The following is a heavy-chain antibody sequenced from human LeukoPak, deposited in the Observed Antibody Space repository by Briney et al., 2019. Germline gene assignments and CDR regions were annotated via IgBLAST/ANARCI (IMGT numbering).Heavy chain of an antibody. CDR1: GFTFSSYA. D-gene: IGHD3-16*01. J-gene: IGHJ4*02. V-gene: IGHV3-30*04. CDR3: AKESTFGGVPFDY. CDR2: ISYDGSNK. Sequence: PGGSLRLSCAASGFTFSSYAMHWVRQAPGKGLEWVAVISYDGSNKYYADSVKGRFTISRDNSMDALYLQMNSLRAEDTAVYYCAKESTFGGVPFDYWGQGTLVTVSS.